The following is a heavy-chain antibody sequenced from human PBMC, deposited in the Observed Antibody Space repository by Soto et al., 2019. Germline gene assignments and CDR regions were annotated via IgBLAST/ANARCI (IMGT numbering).Heavy chain of an antibody. J-gene: IGHJ6*03. V-gene: IGHV4-34*01. Sequence: SETLSLTCAVYGGSFSGYYWSWIRQPPGKGLEWIGEINHSGSTNYNPSLKSRVTISVDTSKNQFSLKLSSVTAADTAVYYCARAMYQLLFNYYYYMDVWGKGTTVTVSS. CDR2: INHSGST. D-gene: IGHD2-2*01. CDR1: GGSFSGYY. CDR3: ARAMYQLLFNYYYYMDV.